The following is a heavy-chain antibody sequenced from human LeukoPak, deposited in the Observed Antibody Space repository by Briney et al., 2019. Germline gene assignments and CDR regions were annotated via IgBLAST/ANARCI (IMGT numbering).Heavy chain of an antibody. J-gene: IGHJ6*03. CDR3: ARVMATFYYYYMDL. V-gene: IGHV4-30-4*08. D-gene: IGHD5-12*01. CDR2: IYYSGST. Sequence: SETLSLTCTVSGGSISSGDYYWSWIRQPPGKCLEWIGYIYYSGSTYYNPSLKSRVTISVDTSKNQFSLKLSSVTAADTAVYYCARVMATFYYYYMDLWGKGTTVTVFS. CDR1: GGSISSGDYY.